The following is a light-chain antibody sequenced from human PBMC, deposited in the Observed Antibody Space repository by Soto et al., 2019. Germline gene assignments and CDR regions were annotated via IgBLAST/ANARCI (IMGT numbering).Light chain of an antibody. J-gene: IGLJ1*01. Sequence: QSVLTQPASVSGSPGQSITISCTGTSSDVGGYNYVSWYQQHPGKVPKLMIYDVTNWPSGVSNRFSGSKSGNTASLTISGLQAEDGADYYCTSYTSSSTEVFGTGTKVTVL. CDR3: TSYTSSSTEV. CDR2: DVT. CDR1: SSDVGGYNY. V-gene: IGLV2-14*01.